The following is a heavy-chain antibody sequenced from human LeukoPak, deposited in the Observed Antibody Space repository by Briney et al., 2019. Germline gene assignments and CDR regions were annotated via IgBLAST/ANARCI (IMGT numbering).Heavy chain of an antibody. CDR1: GFTVSSNY. J-gene: IGHJ4*02. V-gene: IGHV3-53*04. D-gene: IGHD6-13*01. Sequence: GGSLRLSCAASGFTVSSNYMSWVRQAPGKGLEWVSVIYSGGSTYYADSVKGRFTISRHNSKNTLYLQMNSLRAEDTAVYYCAKDLIAAAGTTSGYWGQGTLVTVSS. CDR2: IYSGGST. CDR3: AKDLIAAAGTTSGY.